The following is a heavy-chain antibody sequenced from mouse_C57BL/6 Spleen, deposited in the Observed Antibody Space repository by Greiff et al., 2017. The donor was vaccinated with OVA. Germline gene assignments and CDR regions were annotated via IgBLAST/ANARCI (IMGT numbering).Heavy chain of an antibody. J-gene: IGHJ2*01. CDR2: IDPSDSYT. CDR1: GYTFTSYW. V-gene: IGHV1-69*01. Sequence: VQLQQPGAELVMPGASVKLYCKASGYTFTSYWMHWVKQRPGQGLEWIGEIDPSDSYTNYNQKFKGKSTLTVDKSSSTAYMQLSSLTSEDSAVYYCARGNWEYYFDYWGQGTTLTVSS. CDR3: ARGNWEYYFDY. D-gene: IGHD4-1*01.